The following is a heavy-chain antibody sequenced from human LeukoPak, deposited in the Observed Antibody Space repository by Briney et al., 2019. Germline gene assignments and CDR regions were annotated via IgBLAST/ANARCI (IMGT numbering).Heavy chain of an antibody. CDR1: GYTFTSYG. CDR2: ISAYNGNT. CDR3: AREKWELLSTDDAFDI. D-gene: IGHD1-26*01. V-gene: IGHV1-18*01. Sequence: ASVKVSCKASGYTFTSYGISWVRQAPGQGLEWMGWISAYNGNTNYAQKLQGRVTVTTDTSTSTAYMELRSLRSDDTAVYHCAREKWELLSTDDAFDIWGQGTMVTVSS. J-gene: IGHJ3*02.